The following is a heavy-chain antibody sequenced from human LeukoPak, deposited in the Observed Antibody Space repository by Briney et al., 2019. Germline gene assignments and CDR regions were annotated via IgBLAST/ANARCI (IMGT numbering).Heavy chain of an antibody. CDR1: GFTFSVYS. V-gene: IGHV3-23*01. Sequence: GGSLRLSCAASGFTFSVYSMSWVRQAPGKGLEWVSTISGSDGTTYYADSVKGRFTISRGNSKNTLYLQMSSLRAEDTAVYYCAKENTIFGVVTRFDYWGQGTLLAVSS. J-gene: IGHJ4*02. CDR2: ISGSDGTT. D-gene: IGHD3-3*01. CDR3: AKENTIFGVVTRFDY.